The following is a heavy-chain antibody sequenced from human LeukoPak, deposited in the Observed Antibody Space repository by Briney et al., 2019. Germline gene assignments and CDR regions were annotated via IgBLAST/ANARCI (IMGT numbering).Heavy chain of an antibody. CDR3: ARDQAVGTFDY. V-gene: IGHV1-3*01. CDR1: GYTFTGYY. J-gene: IGHJ4*02. Sequence: ASVKVSCKASGYTFTGYYMHWVRQAPGQRLEWMGWINAGNGNTKYSQKFQGRVTITRGTSASTAYMELSSLRSEDTAVYYCARDQAVGTFDYWGQGTLVTVSS. CDR2: INAGNGNT. D-gene: IGHD1-26*01.